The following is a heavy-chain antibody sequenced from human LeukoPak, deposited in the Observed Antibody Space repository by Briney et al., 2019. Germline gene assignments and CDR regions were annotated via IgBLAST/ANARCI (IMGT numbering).Heavy chain of an antibody. CDR3: ARGHPVGSYGDYGY. V-gene: IGHV4-4*07. D-gene: IGHD4-17*01. CDR1: GGSISSYY. Sequence: SETLSLTCTVSGGSISSYYWSWIRQPAGKGLEWIGRIYTSGSTNYNPSLKSRVTMSVDTSKNQFSLKLSSVTAADTAVYYCARGHPVGSYGDYGYWGQGTLVTVSS. J-gene: IGHJ4*02. CDR2: IYTSGST.